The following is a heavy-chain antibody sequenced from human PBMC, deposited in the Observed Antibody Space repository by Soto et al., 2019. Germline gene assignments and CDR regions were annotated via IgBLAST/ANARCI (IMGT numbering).Heavy chain of an antibody. J-gene: IGHJ4*02. CDR2: INHSGST. CDR3: ARGRYSSGWTDY. D-gene: IGHD6-19*01. V-gene: IGHV4-34*01. CDR1: CGTFSCYY. Sequence: LXLTCAVYCGTFSCYYWSWISQPPGKGLEWIGEINHSGSTNYNPSLKSRVTISVDTSKNQFSLKLSSVTATDTAVYYCARGRYSSGWTDYWGQGTLVTVSS.